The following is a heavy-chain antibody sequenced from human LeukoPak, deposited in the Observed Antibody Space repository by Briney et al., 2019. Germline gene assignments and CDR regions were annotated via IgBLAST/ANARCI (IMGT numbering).Heavy chain of an antibody. CDR3: ARETPTNDEDY. Sequence: QPGGSLRLSCAASGFTFSSYAMHWVRQAPGKGLEWVAVISYDGSNKYYADSVKGRFTISRDNAKNSLFLQMNSLRAEDTAVYYCARETPTNDEDYWGQGTLVTVSS. J-gene: IGHJ4*02. D-gene: IGHD1-1*01. CDR2: ISYDGSNK. V-gene: IGHV3-30-3*01. CDR1: GFTFSSYA.